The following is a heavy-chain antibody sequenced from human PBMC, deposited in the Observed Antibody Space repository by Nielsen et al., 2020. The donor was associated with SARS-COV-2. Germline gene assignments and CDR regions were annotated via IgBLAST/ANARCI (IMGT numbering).Heavy chain of an antibody. D-gene: IGHD2-8*01. V-gene: IGHV4-31*02. Sequence: PGKGLEWIGYIYYSGSTYYNPSLKSRVTISVDTSKNQFSLKLSSVTAADTAVYYCARDRRNGFDYWGQGTLGTVSS. J-gene: IGHJ4*02. CDR2: IYYSGST. CDR3: ARDRRNGFDY.